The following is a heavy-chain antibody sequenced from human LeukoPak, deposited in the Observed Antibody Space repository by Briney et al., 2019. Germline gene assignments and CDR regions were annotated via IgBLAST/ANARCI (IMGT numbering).Heavy chain of an antibody. CDR2: IYSGGST. D-gene: IGHD2-2*01. V-gene: IGHV3-53*01. Sequence: GGSLRLSCAASGSTVSSNYMSWVRQAPGKGLEWVSVIYSGGSTYYADSVKGRSTISRDNSKNTLYLQMNSLRAEDTAVYYCARDHDCSSTSCHPFDYWGQGTLVTVSS. CDR3: ARDHDCSSTSCHPFDY. CDR1: GSTVSSNY. J-gene: IGHJ4*02.